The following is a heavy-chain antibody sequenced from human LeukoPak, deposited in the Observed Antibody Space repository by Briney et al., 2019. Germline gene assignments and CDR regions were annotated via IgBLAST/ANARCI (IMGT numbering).Heavy chain of an antibody. D-gene: IGHD3-10*01. Sequence: GGSLRLSCAASGFTFSSYGMHWVCQAPGKGLEWVAFIRYDGTNKYYADSVKGRFTISRDNSKNTLYLQMNSLRAEDTAVYYCAKDQLYYGSGSYYKTYYWGQGTLVTVSS. CDR2: IRYDGTNK. CDR3: AKDQLYYGSGSYYKTYY. J-gene: IGHJ4*02. V-gene: IGHV3-30*02. CDR1: GFTFSSYG.